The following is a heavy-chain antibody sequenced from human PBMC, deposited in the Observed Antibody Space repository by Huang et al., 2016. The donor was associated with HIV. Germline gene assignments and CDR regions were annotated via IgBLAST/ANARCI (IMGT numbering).Heavy chain of an antibody. CDR3: AKDLTYTFGRHFDY. Sequence: QVQLVESGGGVVQPGGSLRLACTASGFTFGSFGMHWVRQAQGKGREWVEFIRYDGNNYYYADSVRGRFTISRDNSKDTLYLQMNRLRPDDSAVYYCAKDLTYTFGRHFDYWGRGTLVTVSS. V-gene: IGHV3-30*02. D-gene: IGHD3-3*01. J-gene: IGHJ4*02. CDR1: GFTFGSFG. CDR2: IRYDGNNY.